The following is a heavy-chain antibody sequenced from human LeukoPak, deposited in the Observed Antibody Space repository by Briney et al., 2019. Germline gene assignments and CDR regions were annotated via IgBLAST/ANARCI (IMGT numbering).Heavy chain of an antibody. CDR1: GGSISSGGYS. Sequence: SQTLSLTCAVSGGSISSGGYSWSWIRQPPGKGLEWIGYIYHSGSTYYNPSLKSRVTISVDTSKNQFSLKLSSVTAADTAVYYCARALYSSGWYIPSWGQGTLVTVSS. J-gene: IGHJ5*02. CDR2: IYHSGST. D-gene: IGHD6-19*01. V-gene: IGHV4-30-2*01. CDR3: ARALYSSGWYIPS.